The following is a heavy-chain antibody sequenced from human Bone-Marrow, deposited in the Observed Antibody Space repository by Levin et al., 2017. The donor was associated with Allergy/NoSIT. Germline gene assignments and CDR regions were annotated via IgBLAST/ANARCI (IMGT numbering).Heavy chain of an antibody. V-gene: IGHV3-48*03. J-gene: IGHJ4*02. Sequence: GGSLRLSCAASGFIFNNYEMNWVRQAPGKGLEWISYISRSGNIVNYADSVKGRFTISRDNAKNSLYLQMNSLRAEDTAIYYCARDPTNVYYFDYWGQGNLVTVSS. CDR3: ARDPTNVYYFDY. CDR1: GFIFNNYE. CDR2: ISRSGNIV.